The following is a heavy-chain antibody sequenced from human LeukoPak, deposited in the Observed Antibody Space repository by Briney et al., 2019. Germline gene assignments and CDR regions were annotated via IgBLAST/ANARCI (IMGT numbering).Heavy chain of an antibody. CDR2: IYTSGST. J-gene: IGHJ4*02. D-gene: IGHD6-13*01. CDR3: ARESGASAGADY. Sequence: PSETLSLTCTVSGGSVSSGSYYWSWIRQPAGKGLEWIGRIYTSGSTNYNPSLKSRVTMSVDTSNNQFSLRLSSVTAADTAVYYCARESGASAGADYWGQGTLVTVSS. V-gene: IGHV4-61*02. CDR1: GGSVSSGSYY.